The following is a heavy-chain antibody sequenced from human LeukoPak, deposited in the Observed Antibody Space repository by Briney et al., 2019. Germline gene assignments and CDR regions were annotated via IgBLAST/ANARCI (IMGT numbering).Heavy chain of an antibody. J-gene: IGHJ5*02. Sequence: SVKVSCKASGYTFTSYYMHWVRQAPGQGLEWMGIINPSGGSTSYAQKFQGRVTMTRDTSTSTVYMELSSLRSEDTAVYYCARVNSVVVAAGRGGLDPWGQGTLVTVSS. V-gene: IGHV1-46*01. CDR1: GYTFTSYY. D-gene: IGHD2-15*01. CDR2: INPSGGST. CDR3: ARVNSVVVAAGRGGLDP.